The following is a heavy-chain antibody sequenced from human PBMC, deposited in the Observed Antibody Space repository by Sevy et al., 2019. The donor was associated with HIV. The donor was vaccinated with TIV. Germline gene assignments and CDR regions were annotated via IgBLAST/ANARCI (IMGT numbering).Heavy chain of an antibody. D-gene: IGHD2-2*01. CDR2: FSFGCGKI. Sequence: GSLRLSCAASGFTFGNYAMSWVRQAPGKGLEWVSTFSFGCGKINYADSVKGRFTISRDNSKNTLYLQMNSLRAEDTALYYCAREGCSKPHDYWGQGTLVTVSS. CDR3: AREGCSKPHDY. J-gene: IGHJ4*02. V-gene: IGHV3-23*01. CDR1: GFTFGNYA.